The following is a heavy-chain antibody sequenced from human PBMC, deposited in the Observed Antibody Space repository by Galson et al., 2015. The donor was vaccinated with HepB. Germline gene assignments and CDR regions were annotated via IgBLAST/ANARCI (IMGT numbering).Heavy chain of an antibody. Sequence: SLRLSCAASGFTFSSYGMHWVRQAPGKGLEWVAVISYDGSNKYYADSVKGRFTVSRDNSKNTLYLQMNSLRAEDTAVYYCAKDSRVAAAEYYFDYWGQGTLVTVSS. CDR2: ISYDGSNK. D-gene: IGHD6-13*01. CDR3: AKDSRVAAAEYYFDY. V-gene: IGHV3-30*18. J-gene: IGHJ4*02. CDR1: GFTFSSYG.